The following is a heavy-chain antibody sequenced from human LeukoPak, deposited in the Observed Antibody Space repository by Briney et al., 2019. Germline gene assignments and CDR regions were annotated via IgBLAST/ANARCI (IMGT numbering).Heavy chain of an antibody. CDR2: ISSSGSTI. D-gene: IGHD3-16*02. CDR3: ARAFGGVIFFPNWFDP. CDR1: GFTFSSYE. Sequence: GGSLRLSCAASGFTFSSYEMNWVRQAPGKGLEWVSYISSSGSTIYYADSVKGRFTISRDNAKNSLYLQMNSLRAEDTAVYYCARAFGGVIFFPNWFDPWGQGTLVTVSS. V-gene: IGHV3-48*03. J-gene: IGHJ5*02.